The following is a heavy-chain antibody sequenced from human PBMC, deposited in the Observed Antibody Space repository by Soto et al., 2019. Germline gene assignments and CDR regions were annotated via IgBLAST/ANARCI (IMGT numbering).Heavy chain of an antibody. CDR2: TYYRSKWYN. Sequence: PSHTLSLTCAISGYSVSSNSAAWNLIRQSPSRGLEWLGRTYYRSKWYNDYAVSVKSRITINPDTSKNQFSLQLNSVTPEDTAVYYCARDSNSYGRRFDPWGQGTLVTVSS. CDR3: ARDSNSYGRRFDP. CDR1: GYSVSSNSAA. D-gene: IGHD5-18*01. V-gene: IGHV6-1*01. J-gene: IGHJ5*02.